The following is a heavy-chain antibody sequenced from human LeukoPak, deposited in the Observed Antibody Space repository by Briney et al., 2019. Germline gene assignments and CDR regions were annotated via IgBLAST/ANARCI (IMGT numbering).Heavy chain of an antibody. J-gene: IGHJ1*01. CDR2: IIPIFGTA. D-gene: IGHD2-15*01. CDR3: AREGGYCSGGSCYSPQYFQH. CDR1: GGTFSSYA. Sequence: VASVNVSCKASGGTFSSYAISWVRQAPGQVREWMGGIIPIFGTANYAHKFQGRVTITADESTSTAYMELSSLRSEDTAVYYCAREGGYCSGGSCYSPQYFQHWGQGTLVTVSS. V-gene: IGHV1-69*01.